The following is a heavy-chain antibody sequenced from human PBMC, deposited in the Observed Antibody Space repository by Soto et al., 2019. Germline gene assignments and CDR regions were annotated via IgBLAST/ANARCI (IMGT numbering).Heavy chain of an antibody. CDR2: INAGNGNT. V-gene: IGHV1-3*01. CDR3: ARTIAAAGIYYYYGMDV. CDR1: GYTFTNYA. J-gene: IGHJ6*02. Sequence: ASVKVSCQASGYTFTNYAMHWVRPAPGQRIECMGWINAGNGNTKYSQKFQGRVTITRDTSASTAYMELSSLRSEDTAVYYCARTIAAAGIYYYYGMDVWGQATTVTVSS. D-gene: IGHD6-13*01.